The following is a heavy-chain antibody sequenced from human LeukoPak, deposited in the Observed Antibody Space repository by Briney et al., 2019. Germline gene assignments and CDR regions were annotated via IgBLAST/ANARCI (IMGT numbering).Heavy chain of an antibody. CDR3: ARDLDCSSISCYGLRGAFDI. D-gene: IGHD2-2*01. Sequence: GGSLRLSCAAPGFTFSSYEMNWVRQAPGKGLEWVSYITSSGSTRYYGDSMKGRFTISRDNAKNSLYLQMNSLRAEDTAVYYCARDLDCSSISCYGLRGAFDIWGQGTMVTVSS. J-gene: IGHJ3*02. V-gene: IGHV3-48*03. CDR2: ITSSGSTR. CDR1: GFTFSSYE.